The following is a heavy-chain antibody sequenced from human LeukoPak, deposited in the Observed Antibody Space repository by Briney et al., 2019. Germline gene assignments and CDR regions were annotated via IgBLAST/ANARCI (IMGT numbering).Heavy chain of an antibody. CDR3: ARDRYYYGSSDNYNWFDP. D-gene: IGHD3-10*01. V-gene: IGHV1-69*06. Sequence: SVKVSCKASGGTFSSYAISWVRQAPGQGLEWMGVIIPIFGTANYAQKFQGRVTITADKSTSTAYMELSSLRSEDTAVYYCARDRYYYGSSDNYNWFDPWGQGTLVTVSS. J-gene: IGHJ5*02. CDR1: GGTFSSYA. CDR2: IIPIFGTA.